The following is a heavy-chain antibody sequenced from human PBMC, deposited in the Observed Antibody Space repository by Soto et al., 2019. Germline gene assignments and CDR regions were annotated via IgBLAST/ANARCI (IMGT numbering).Heavy chain of an antibody. V-gene: IGHV3-23*01. CDR1: GYTLSDYG. CDR3: AKPLWFGESVFDP. D-gene: IGHD3-10*01. Sequence: RLSRAASGYTLSDYGMSWVRPAPGKGLEWVSTIRGSAGNTYCVDSVKGRYTISRDDSTNTAYLQMNSLRAEDTAVYYCAKPLWFGESVFDPWGQGTLVTVSS. J-gene: IGHJ5*02. CDR2: IRGSAGNT.